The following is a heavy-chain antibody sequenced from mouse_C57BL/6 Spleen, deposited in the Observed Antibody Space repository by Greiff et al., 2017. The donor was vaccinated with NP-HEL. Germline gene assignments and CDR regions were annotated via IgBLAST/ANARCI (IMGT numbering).Heavy chain of an antibody. CDR3: AREKLRAMDY. D-gene: IGHD1-1*01. J-gene: IGHJ4*01. Sequence: EVNVVESGGGLVKPGGSLKLSCAASGFTFSSYAMSWVRQTPEKGLEWVATISAGGGYTYYPDNVKGRVTISRDNAKNNRYLQMSHLKSEDTAMYYCAREKLRAMDYWGQGTSVTVSA. CDR1: GFTFSSYA. CDR2: ISAGGGYT. V-gene: IGHV5-4*03.